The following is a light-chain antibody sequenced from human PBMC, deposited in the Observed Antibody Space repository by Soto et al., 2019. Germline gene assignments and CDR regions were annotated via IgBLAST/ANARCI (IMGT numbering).Light chain of an antibody. CDR3: QQRYNWPLT. V-gene: IGKV3-11*01. CDR2: DAS. J-gene: IGKJ4*01. Sequence: EIVLTQSPATLSFSPGERATLSCRASQSISASLVWYQLKPGQAPRLLIYDASNRATGIPARFSGSGSGTDFTLTISSLEPEDFAVYYCQQRYNWPLTFGGGTKAEI. CDR1: QSISAS.